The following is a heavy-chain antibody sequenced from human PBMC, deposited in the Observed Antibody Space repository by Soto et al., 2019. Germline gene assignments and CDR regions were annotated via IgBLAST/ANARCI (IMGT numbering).Heavy chain of an antibody. CDR3: ARVRTEYAGLDY. D-gene: IGHD2-2*01. CDR1: GGSISSSSYY. CDR2: ICNSGST. Sequence: PSETLSLTCTVSGGSISSSSYYWGWIRQPTGKGLEWIAYICNSGSTYYNPSLESRVAISLDTSKNQFSLRLTSVTAADTAVYFCARVRTEYAGLDYWGQGTLVTVSS. J-gene: IGHJ4*02. V-gene: IGHV4-39*07.